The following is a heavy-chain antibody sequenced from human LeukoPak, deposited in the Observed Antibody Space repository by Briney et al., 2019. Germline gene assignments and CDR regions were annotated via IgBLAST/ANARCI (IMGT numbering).Heavy chain of an antibody. V-gene: IGHV3-23*01. Sequence: GGSLGLSCAASGFTFSSYAMSWVRQAPGKGLEWVSAISGSGGSTYYADSVKGRFTISRDNSKNTLYLQMNSLRAEDTAVYYCAKASRGYYDSSGYLYYYYGMDVWGQGTTVTVSS. CDR2: ISGSGGST. J-gene: IGHJ6*02. D-gene: IGHD3-22*01. CDR1: GFTFSSYA. CDR3: AKASRGYYDSSGYLYYYYGMDV.